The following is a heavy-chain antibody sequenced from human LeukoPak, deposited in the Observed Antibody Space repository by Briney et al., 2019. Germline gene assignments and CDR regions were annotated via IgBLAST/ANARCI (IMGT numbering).Heavy chain of an antibody. CDR1: GFTVSSNY. J-gene: IGHJ3*01. V-gene: IGHV3-66*01. CDR3: ASAIIYDSSGYYFYDAFDL. Sequence: GGSLRLSCAASGFTVSSNYMSWVRQAPGKGLEWVSVIYSGGTTYYADSVKGRFTISRDNSKNTLYLQMNSLRAEDTAVYYCASAIIYDSSGYYFYDAFDLWGQGTMVTVSS. CDR2: IYSGGTT. D-gene: IGHD3-22*01.